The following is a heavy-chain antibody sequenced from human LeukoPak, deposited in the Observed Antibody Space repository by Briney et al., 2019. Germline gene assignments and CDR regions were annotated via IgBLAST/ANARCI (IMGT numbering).Heavy chain of an antibody. Sequence: GESLKISCKGSGYSFSNYWIGWVRQMPGKGLEWMGIIYPGDSDTRYSPSFQGQVTISADKSISTAYLQWSSLKASDTAMYYRATPYRYNYGYYAFDIWGQGTMVTVSS. CDR1: GYSFSNYW. CDR2: IYPGDSDT. D-gene: IGHD5-18*01. J-gene: IGHJ3*02. V-gene: IGHV5-51*01. CDR3: ATPYRYNYGYYAFDI.